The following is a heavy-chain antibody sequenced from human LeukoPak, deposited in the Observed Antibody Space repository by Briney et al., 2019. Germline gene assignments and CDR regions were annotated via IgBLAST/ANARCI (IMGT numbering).Heavy chain of an antibody. V-gene: IGHV3-30*04. D-gene: IGHD3-22*01. Sequence: GGSLRLSCAASGFTFSSYAMHWVRQAPGKGLEWVAVISYDGSNKYYADSVKGRFTISRDNSKNTLYLQMNSLRAEDTAVYYCARAIQYYYDSSGLRTDAFDIWGQGTMGTVSS. CDR1: GFTFSSYA. CDR2: ISYDGSNK. J-gene: IGHJ3*02. CDR3: ARAIQYYYDSSGLRTDAFDI.